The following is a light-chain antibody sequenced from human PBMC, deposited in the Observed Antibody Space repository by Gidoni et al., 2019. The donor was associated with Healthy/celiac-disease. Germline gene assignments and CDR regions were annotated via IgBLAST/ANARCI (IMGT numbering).Light chain of an antibody. Sequence: EIVLTQSPGTLSLSPGERATLSCRASQSVSSSYLAWYQQKPGQATRLLIYGASSSATGIPDRFSGSGSGTDFTLTISRLEPEDCAVYYCQQYGSSPDTFGQGTKLEIK. V-gene: IGKV3-20*01. CDR3: QQYGSSPDT. CDR1: QSVSSSY. CDR2: GAS. J-gene: IGKJ2*01.